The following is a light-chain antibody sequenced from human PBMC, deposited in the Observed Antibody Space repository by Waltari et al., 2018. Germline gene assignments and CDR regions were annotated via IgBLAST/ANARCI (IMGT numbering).Light chain of an antibody. J-gene: IGLJ3*02. CDR1: SSNIGAGYD. Sequence: QSVLTQPPSVSGTPGQRVTISCTGSSSNIGAGYDVHWYQRLPGRAPTLLIYVNPNRPSGVPDRFSGSWSGTSASLAITGLRADDEGDYFCQSYDSSLSGRVFGGGTKVTVL. CDR3: QSYDSSLSGRV. V-gene: IGLV1-40*01. CDR2: VNP.